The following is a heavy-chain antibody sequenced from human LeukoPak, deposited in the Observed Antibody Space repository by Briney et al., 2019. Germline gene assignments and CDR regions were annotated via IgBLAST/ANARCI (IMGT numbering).Heavy chain of an antibody. CDR2: INSDGSST. V-gene: IGHV3-74*01. D-gene: IGHD3-22*01. Sequence: GGSLRLSCAASGFTFSSYWMHWVRQAPGKGLVWVSRINSDGSSTSYADSVKGRFTISRDNAKNTLYPQMNSLRAEDTAVYYCARDGKDSSGYWVYYYYGMDVWGQGTTVTVSS. J-gene: IGHJ6*02. CDR1: GFTFSSYW. CDR3: ARDGKDSSGYWVYYYYGMDV.